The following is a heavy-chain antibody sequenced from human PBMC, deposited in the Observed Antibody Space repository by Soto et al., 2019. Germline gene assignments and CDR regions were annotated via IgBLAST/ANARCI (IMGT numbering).Heavy chain of an antibody. D-gene: IGHD2-15*01. Sequence: EVQLVESGGDLVQPGGSLRLSCATSGFIFSSYEMNWVRQAPGKGLEWVSYISSGGSSIYYADSVKGRFTISRDNAKNSLYLQMNDLRAEDTAVYYCARDRDVVVGIFPYFYGMDVWGQGTTVTVSS. CDR2: ISSGGSSI. J-gene: IGHJ6*02. CDR1: GFIFSSYE. CDR3: ARDRDVVVGIFPYFYGMDV. V-gene: IGHV3-48*03.